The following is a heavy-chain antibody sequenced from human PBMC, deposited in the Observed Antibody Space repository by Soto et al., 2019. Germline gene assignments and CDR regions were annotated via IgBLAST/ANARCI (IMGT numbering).Heavy chain of an antibody. CDR2: FYYTGGT. D-gene: IGHD1-20*01. J-gene: IGHJ6*02. Sequence: PSETLSLTCTVSGGSISSSGSYWGWVRQPPGKGLEWIFSFYYTGGTYSTYYNPSLKSRVTISVDTPKRQFSLNLRSVTAADTAVYYCARDDNPYGMDVWGQGATVTVSS. V-gene: IGHV4-39*02. CDR3: ARDDNPYGMDV. CDR1: GGSISSSGSY.